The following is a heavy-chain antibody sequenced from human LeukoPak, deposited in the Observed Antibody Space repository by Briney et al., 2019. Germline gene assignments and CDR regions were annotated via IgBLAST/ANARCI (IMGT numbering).Heavy chain of an antibody. J-gene: IGHJ4*02. CDR1: GYTFTSYG. D-gene: IGHD3-9*01. V-gene: IGHV1-18*01. CDR2: ISAYNGNT. CDR3: AREGGYDTLTNYFDY. Sequence: ASVKVSCKASGYTFTSYGISWVRQAPGQGLEWMGWISAYNGNTNYAQKLQGRVTMTTDTSTSTAYMELRSLRSDDTAVYYCAREGGYDTLTNYFDYWGQGTLVTVSS.